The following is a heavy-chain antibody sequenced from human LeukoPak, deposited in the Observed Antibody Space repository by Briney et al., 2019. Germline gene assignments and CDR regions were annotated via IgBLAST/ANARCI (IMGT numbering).Heavy chain of an antibody. CDR2: IYTSGST. CDR1: GYSISSGYY. Sequence: SETLSLTWAVSGYSISSGYYWGWIRQPAGKGLEWIGRIYTSGSTNYNPSLKSRVTISVDTSKNQFSLKLSSVTAADTAVYYCARGEYYYDSSGYYLWGQGTLVTVSS. CDR3: ARGEYYYDSSGYYL. V-gene: IGHV4-61*02. D-gene: IGHD3-22*01. J-gene: IGHJ4*02.